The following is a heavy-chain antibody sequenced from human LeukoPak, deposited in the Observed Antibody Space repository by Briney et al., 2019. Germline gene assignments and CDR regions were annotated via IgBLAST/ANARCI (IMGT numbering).Heavy chain of an antibody. CDR1: GFSVSSNY. Sequence: PGGSLRLSCEVSGFSVSSNYMTWVRQAPGKGLEWVSIIYGAGSTYFADSVKGRFTISRDNSKNTLYLQMNSLRAEDTAVYYCAKSGYNRFDYWGQGTLVTVSS. V-gene: IGHV3-53*01. D-gene: IGHD5-24*01. CDR3: AKSGYNRFDY. CDR2: IYGAGST. J-gene: IGHJ4*02.